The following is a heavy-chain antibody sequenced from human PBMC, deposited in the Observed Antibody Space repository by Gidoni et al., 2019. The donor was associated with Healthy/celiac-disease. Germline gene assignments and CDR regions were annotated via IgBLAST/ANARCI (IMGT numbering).Heavy chain of an antibody. CDR2: IYYSGST. D-gene: IGHD3-16*01. Sequence: QVQLQASGPGLVKPSETLSLTCTVSGGSISSYYWSWIRQPPGKGLEWIGYIYYSGSTNYNPSLKSRVTISVDTSKNQFSLKLSSVTAADTAVYYCAMGDYWGQGTLVTVSS. CDR3: AMGDY. J-gene: IGHJ4*02. V-gene: IGHV4-59*01. CDR1: GGSISSYY.